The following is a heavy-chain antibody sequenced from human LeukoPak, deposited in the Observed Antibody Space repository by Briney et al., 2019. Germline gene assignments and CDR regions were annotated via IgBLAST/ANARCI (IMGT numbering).Heavy chain of an antibody. CDR1: GYTFTGYY. V-gene: IGHV1-2*02. Sequence: ASVKVSCKASGYTFTGYYMHWVRQAPGQGLEWMGWINPNSGGTNYAQKFQGRVTMTRDTSISTAYMELSRLRSDDTAVYYCARDRGRFGIAAAGSWGQGTLVTVPS. D-gene: IGHD6-13*01. J-gene: IGHJ4*02. CDR2: INPNSGGT. CDR3: ARDRGRFGIAAAGS.